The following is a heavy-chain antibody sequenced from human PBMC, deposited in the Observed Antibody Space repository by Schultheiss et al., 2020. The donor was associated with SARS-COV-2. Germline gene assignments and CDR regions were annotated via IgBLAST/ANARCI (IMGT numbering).Heavy chain of an antibody. D-gene: IGHD6-19*01. CDR3: AKAEDSSGWYFKLGWYFDL. Sequence: ETLSLTCTVSGGSISSGGYYWSWIRQHPGKGLEWVSAISGSGGSTYYADSVKGRFTISRDNSKNTLYLQMNSLRAEDTAVYYCAKAEDSSGWYFKLGWYFDLWGRGTLVTVSS. CDR1: GGSISSGGYY. V-gene: IGHV3-23*01. J-gene: IGHJ2*01. CDR2: ISGSGGST.